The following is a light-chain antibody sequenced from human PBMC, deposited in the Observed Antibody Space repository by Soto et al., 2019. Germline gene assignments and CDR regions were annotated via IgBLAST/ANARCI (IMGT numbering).Light chain of an antibody. Sequence: QSALTQPASVSGSPGQSITISCTGTSSDVGGYNYVSWYQQHPGKAPKFITYDVSNRPSGVSNRFSGSKSGNTASLTISGLQAEDEADYYCSSYTTSNTRQIVFGTGTKLTVL. CDR2: DVS. CDR3: SSYTTSNTRQIV. V-gene: IGLV2-14*01. J-gene: IGLJ1*01. CDR1: SSDVGGYNY.